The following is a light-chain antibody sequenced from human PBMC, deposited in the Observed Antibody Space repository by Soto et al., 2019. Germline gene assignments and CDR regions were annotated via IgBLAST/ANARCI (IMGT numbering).Light chain of an antibody. CDR2: DAS. CDR1: QSINNF. Sequence: EIQMTQSPSSLSASVGDRVTITCRASQSINNFLNWYQHKPGKAPNLLIYDASTWKSAVPSRFSGSGSGTDFTLTISSLQPEDFATYYCQQSSSTPWTFGQGTKVEIK. J-gene: IGKJ1*01. V-gene: IGKV1-39*01. CDR3: QQSSSTPWT.